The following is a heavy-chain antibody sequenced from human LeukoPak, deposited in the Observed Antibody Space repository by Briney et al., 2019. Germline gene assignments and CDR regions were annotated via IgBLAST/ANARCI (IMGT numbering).Heavy chain of an antibody. Sequence: SETLSLTCTVSGGSISSSSYYWGWIRQPPGKGLEWIGSIYYSGSTYYNPSLKSRVTISVDTSKNQFSLKLSSVTAADTAVYYCARQVDSSSWYYFDYWGQGTLVTVSS. CDR2: IYYSGST. D-gene: IGHD6-13*01. J-gene: IGHJ4*02. CDR1: GGSISSSSYY. V-gene: IGHV4-39*01. CDR3: ARQVDSSSWYYFDY.